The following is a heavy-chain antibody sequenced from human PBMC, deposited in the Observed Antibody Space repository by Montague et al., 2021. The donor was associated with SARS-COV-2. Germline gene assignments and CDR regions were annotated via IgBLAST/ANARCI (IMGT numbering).Heavy chain of an antibody. D-gene: IGHD3-9*01. Sequence: SETLSLTCTVSGGSISSSSYYWGWIRQPPGKGLEWIGSIYYSGSTYYNPSLKSRVTISVDTSKNQFSLKLSSVTAADTAVYYCARDGSLRCEILIGPRHYDYGMDVWGQGTTVTVSS. CDR3: ARDGSLRCEILIGPRHYDYGMDV. CDR2: IYYSGST. CDR1: GGSISSSSYY. V-gene: IGHV4-39*07. J-gene: IGHJ6*02.